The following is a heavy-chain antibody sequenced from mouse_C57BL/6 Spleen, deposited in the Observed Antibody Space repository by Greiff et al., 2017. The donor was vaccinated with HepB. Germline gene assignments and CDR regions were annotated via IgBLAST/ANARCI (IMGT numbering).Heavy chain of an antibody. CDR2: IDPENGDT. CDR3: TTRTTVVGTDFDV. CDR1: GFNIKDDY. D-gene: IGHD1-1*01. J-gene: IGHJ1*03. V-gene: IGHV14-4*01. Sequence: EVQLQQSGAELVRPGASVKLSCTASGFNIKDDYMHWVKQRPEQGLEWIGWIDPENGDTEYASKFQGKATITADTSSNTAYLQLSSLTSEDTAVYYCTTRTTVVGTDFDVWGTGTTVTVSS.